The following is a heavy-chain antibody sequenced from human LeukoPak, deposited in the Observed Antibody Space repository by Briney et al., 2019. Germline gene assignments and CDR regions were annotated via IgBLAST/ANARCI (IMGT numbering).Heavy chain of an antibody. V-gene: IGHV3-48*03. J-gene: IGHJ4*02. CDR1: GFTFSSYE. CDR3: ARRGITPDY. CDR2: ISSSGSTI. D-gene: IGHD3-10*01. Sequence: GGSLRLSCAASGFTFSSYEMNWVRKAPGKGLEWDSYISSSGSTIYYADSVKGRFTISRDNAKNSLYLQMNSLRAEDTAVYYRARRGITPDYSGQGTLVTVSS.